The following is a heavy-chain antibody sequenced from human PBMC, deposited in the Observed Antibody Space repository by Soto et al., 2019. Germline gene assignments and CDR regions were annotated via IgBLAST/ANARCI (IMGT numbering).Heavy chain of an antibody. V-gene: IGHV3-33*06. Sequence: GGFLRLSCAGSGFTFSSYGMHWVRQAPGKGLEWVAIIWYDGSEKYYADSVKGRFTISRDNSKNTLYLQMNSLRAEDTAVYYCAQDGPLPGIRSGYYYYWGQGTLVTVSS. J-gene: IGHJ4*02. CDR2: IWYDGSEK. CDR1: GFTFSSYG. D-gene: IGHD3-3*01. CDR3: AQDGPLPGIRSGYYYY.